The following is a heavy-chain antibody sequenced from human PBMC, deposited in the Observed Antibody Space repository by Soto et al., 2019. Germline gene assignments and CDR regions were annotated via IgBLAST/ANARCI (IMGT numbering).Heavy chain of an antibody. CDR2: ISGSGANT. CDR3: AKTQSAHCSSGMYGMDV. V-gene: IGHV3-23*01. Sequence: EVQLLESGGGLVQPGGSLRLSCAASGFTFSSYAMSWVRQAPGQGLEWVSAISGSGANTYYADSVKGRFTISRDNSKNTLYLQMNSLRAEDTAVYYCAKTQSAHCSSGMYGMDVWGQGTTVTVSS. CDR1: GFTFSSYA. J-gene: IGHJ6*02. D-gene: IGHD6-19*01.